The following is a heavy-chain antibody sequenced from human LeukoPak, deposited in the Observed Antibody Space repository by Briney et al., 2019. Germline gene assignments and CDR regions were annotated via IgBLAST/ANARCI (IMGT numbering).Heavy chain of an antibody. Sequence: GGSLRLSCAVSGFTFSSYAMSWVRQAPGKGLEWVAAISGSGGGTDYADSVKGRFTISRDNSKNTLYLQMSSLRADDTAIYYCAREAYYDCSGSLDYWGQGTLVTVSS. CDR3: AREAYYDCSGSLDY. J-gene: IGHJ4*02. CDR1: GFTFSSYA. V-gene: IGHV3-23*01. D-gene: IGHD3-22*01. CDR2: ISGSGGGT.